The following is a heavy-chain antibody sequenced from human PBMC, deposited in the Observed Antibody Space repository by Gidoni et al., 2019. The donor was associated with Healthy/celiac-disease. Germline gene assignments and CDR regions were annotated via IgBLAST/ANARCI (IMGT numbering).Heavy chain of an antibody. V-gene: IGHV3-23*01. CDR2: ISGSGGST. D-gene: IGHD3-3*01. Sequence: EVQLLESGGGLVQPGGPLRLSRAASGCTFSSYAMSWVRQAPGKGLECVSAISGSGGSTYYATSVKGRFTISRDNSKNTLYLQMNSLRAEDTAVYYCAKDGFLEWDLAFDYWGQGTLVTVSS. CDR3: AKDGFLEWDLAFDY. CDR1: GCTFSSYA. J-gene: IGHJ4*02.